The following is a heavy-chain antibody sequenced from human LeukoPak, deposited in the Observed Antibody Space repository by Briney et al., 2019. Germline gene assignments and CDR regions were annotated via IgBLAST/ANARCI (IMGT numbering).Heavy chain of an antibody. D-gene: IGHD5-24*01. CDR3: AKEGGCVRCLNIDY. CDR1: GFTFSSYA. Sequence: GASLRLSCAASGFTFSSYAMSWVRQAPGKGLEWVSAISGSGGSTYYADSVKGWFTNSRDNSKYPLKLRMSGERAEDTDVYCCAKEGGCVRCLNIDYWGQGTLVTVSS. V-gene: IGHV3-23*01. J-gene: IGHJ4*02. CDR2: ISGSGGST.